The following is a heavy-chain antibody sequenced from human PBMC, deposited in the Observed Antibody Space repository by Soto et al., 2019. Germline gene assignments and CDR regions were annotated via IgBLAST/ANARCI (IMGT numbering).Heavy chain of an antibody. CDR2: IYYSGNT. CDR3: TRSIQH. Sequence: QVQLQESGPGLVKPSQTLSLTCTVSGASITSGGYYWNWIRQHPGKGLEWIGYIYYSGNTYYNPSPXSXXTISVDTSKNQFSLKLSSVTAADTAVYYCTRSIQHWGQGTLVTVSS. V-gene: IGHV4-31*03. J-gene: IGHJ1*01. CDR1: GASITSGGYY.